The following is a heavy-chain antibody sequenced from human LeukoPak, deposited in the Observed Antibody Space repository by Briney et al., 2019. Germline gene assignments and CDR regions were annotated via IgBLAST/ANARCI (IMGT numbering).Heavy chain of an antibody. Sequence: SETLSLTCTVSGGSISSSSYYWGWIRQPPGKGLEWIGGIYYSGSTYYNPSLKSRVTISVDTSKNQFSLKLSSVTAADTAVYYCARQQGPLPTGYSSSRVWFDPWGQGTLVTVSS. J-gene: IGHJ5*02. CDR1: GGSISSSSYY. D-gene: IGHD6-13*01. V-gene: IGHV4-39*01. CDR2: IYYSGST. CDR3: ARQQGPLPTGYSSSRVWFDP.